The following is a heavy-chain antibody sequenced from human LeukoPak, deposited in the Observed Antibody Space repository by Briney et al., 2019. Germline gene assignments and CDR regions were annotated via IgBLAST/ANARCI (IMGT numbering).Heavy chain of an antibody. J-gene: IGHJ4*02. D-gene: IGHD2-15*01. CDR3: ARRVVGATNYFDY. CDR1: GGSISSYY. Sequence: PETLSLTCTVSGGSISSYYWSWIRQPPGKGLEWIGYIYYSGSTNYNPSLKSRVTISVDTSKNQSSLKLSSVTAAETAVYYCARRVVGATNYFDYWGQGTLVTVSS. V-gene: IGHV4-59*08. CDR2: IYYSGST.